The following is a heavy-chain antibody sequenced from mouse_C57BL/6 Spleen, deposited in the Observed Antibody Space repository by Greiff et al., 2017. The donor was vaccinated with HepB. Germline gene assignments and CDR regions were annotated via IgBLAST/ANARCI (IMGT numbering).Heavy chain of an antibody. CDR1: GFTFSSYG. V-gene: IGHV5-6*01. CDR2: ISSGGSYT. D-gene: IGHD2-3*01. J-gene: IGHJ4*01. Sequence: EVQVVESGGDLVKPGGSLKLSCAASGFTFSSYGMSWVRQTPDKRLEWVATISSGGSYTYYPDSVKGRFTISRDNAKNTLYLQMSSLKSEDTAMYYCARIYDGYYVDYAMGDWGQVTSVTVSS. CDR3: ARIYDGYYVDYAMGD.